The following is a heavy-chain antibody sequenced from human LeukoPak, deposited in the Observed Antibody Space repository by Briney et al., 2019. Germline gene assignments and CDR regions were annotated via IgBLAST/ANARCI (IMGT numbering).Heavy chain of an antibody. J-gene: IGHJ4*02. CDR2: INHSGST. CDR3: ARRIAAASPPDY. V-gene: IGHV4-34*01. Sequence: SETLSLTCAVYGGSFSGYYWSWIRQPPGKGLEWIGEINHSGSTNYNPSLKSRVTISVDTSKNQFSLKLSSVTAADTAVYYCARRIAAASPPDYWGQGTLVTVSS. D-gene: IGHD6-13*01. CDR1: GGSFSGYY.